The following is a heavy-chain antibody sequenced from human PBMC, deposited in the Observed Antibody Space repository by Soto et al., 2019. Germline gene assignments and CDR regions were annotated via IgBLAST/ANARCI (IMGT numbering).Heavy chain of an antibody. Sequence: EVQLVESGGGLVQPGGSLRLSCAASGFTVSSNYMSWVRQAPGKGLEWVSVIYSDGSTYYADSVKGRFTISRHNSKNTLYLQMNSLRAEDTAVYYCARDPYYDSSGYLASNGMDFWGQGTTVTVSS. J-gene: IGHJ6*02. V-gene: IGHV3-53*04. CDR1: GFTVSSNY. CDR3: ARDPYYDSSGYLASNGMDF. CDR2: IYSDGST. D-gene: IGHD3-22*01.